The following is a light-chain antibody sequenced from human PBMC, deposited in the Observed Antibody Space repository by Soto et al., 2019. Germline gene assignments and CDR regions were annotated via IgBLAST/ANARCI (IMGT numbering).Light chain of an antibody. V-gene: IGKV3-20*01. J-gene: IGKJ1*01. CDR2: DAS. CDR1: QSGSNN. CDR3: QQYGVSPLT. Sequence: EIALTQSPVTLSLSPGDRATLSCRASQSGSNNLGRYRHKPGQTPRHLTYDASNRATGIPARFSGSGSGTDFALTISRLEPEDFAVYYCQQYGVSPLTFGQGTKVDIK.